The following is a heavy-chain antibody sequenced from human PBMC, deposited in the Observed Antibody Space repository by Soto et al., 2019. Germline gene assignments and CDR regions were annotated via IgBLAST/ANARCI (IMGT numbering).Heavy chain of an antibody. CDR1: GVTCSGYD. CDR3: ARGRGGGFGAV. CDR2: ITSDGSST. Sequence: PVVSLRLSCAASGVTCSGYDMNCVRQAPGKGLVWVARITSDGSSTTYADSVKGRFTISRDNAKNTLYLQMNSLRAEDTALYSCARGRGGGFGAVWGHGTTVTVSS. D-gene: IGHD3-10*01. V-gene: IGHV3-74*01. J-gene: IGHJ6*02.